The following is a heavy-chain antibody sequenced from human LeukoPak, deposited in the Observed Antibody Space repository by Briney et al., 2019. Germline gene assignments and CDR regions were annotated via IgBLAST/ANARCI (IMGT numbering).Heavy chain of an antibody. CDR2: IYPGNSDI. D-gene: IGHD2-2*01. J-gene: IGHJ4*02. CDR1: GYSFTSYW. Sequence: GESWKISCKGSGYSFTSYWIAWVRQMPGKGLEWMGGIYPGNSDITYSPSFQGQVTISADKSVSTAYLHWSSLKASDTAIYYCARHLSSISSCPNYWGQGTLVTVSS. CDR3: ARHLSSISSCPNY. V-gene: IGHV5-51*01.